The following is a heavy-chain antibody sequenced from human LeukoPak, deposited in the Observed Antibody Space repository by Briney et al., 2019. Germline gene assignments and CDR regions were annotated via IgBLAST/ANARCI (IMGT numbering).Heavy chain of an antibody. Sequence: PGGSLRLSCAASGFTFSSYWMSWVRQAPGKGLEWVANIKQDGSEKYYVDSVKGRFTISRDNAKNSLYLQMNSLRAEDTAVYYCARGTRDIVVVPDYYFDYWGQGTLVTVSS. D-gene: IGHD2-2*01. CDR3: ARGTRDIVVVPDYYFDY. J-gene: IGHJ4*02. CDR1: GFTFSSYW. V-gene: IGHV3-7*01. CDR2: IKQDGSEK.